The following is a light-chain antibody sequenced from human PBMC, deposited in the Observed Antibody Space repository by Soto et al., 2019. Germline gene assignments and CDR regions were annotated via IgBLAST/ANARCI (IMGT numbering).Light chain of an antibody. V-gene: IGKV4-1*01. CDR1: QSVLYSSNNKIH. Sequence: SVIARSAGSVCRSRWAPSTKNYKSSQSVLYSSNNKIHLAWYQQKPGQPPKLLIYWASTRESGVPDRFSGSGSGTHFTLTIGRLHAEDVAVYSCQQYYGTPVNCGGGTKVDIK. J-gene: IGKJ4*01. CDR3: QQYYGTPVN. CDR2: WAS.